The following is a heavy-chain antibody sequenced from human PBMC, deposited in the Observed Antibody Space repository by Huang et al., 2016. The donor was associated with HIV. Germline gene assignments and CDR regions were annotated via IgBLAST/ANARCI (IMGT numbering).Heavy chain of an antibody. CDR3: AKDRGDGYSGYDYDY. CDR1: GFTFSNYA. D-gene: IGHD5-12*01. J-gene: IGHJ4*02. CDR2: ISGSSGTI. V-gene: IGHV3-23*01. Sequence: EVQLWESGGTLVQPGGSLRLSCGASGFTFSNYAMSLVRQAPGEGLEWVSFISGSSGTIYYADSVKGRVTISRDNVKKTVYLQMNSLRVEDAAVYYCAKDRGDGYSGYDYDYWGQGTLVTVSS.